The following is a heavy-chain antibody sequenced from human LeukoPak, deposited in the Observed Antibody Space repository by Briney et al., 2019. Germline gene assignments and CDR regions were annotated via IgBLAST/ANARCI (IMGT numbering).Heavy chain of an antibody. CDR3: AKSGSTSWYLDY. CDR2: IAGSSDNT. D-gene: IGHD6-13*01. Sequence: PGGSLRLSCVASGFTFSSNAMSWVRQAPGKGLEWVSAIAGSSDNTYYVDSVKGRFTISRDNSKNTLYLQMNSLRVEDTAVYYCAKSGSTSWYLDYWGQGTLVTVSS. V-gene: IGHV3-23*01. J-gene: IGHJ4*02. CDR1: GFTFSSNA.